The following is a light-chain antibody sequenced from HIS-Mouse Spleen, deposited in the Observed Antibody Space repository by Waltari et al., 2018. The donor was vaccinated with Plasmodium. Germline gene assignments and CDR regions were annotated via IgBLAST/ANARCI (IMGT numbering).Light chain of an antibody. CDR3: CSYAGSYTV. CDR2: DVS. J-gene: IGLJ2*01. V-gene: IGLV2-11*01. Sequence: QSALTQPRSVSGSPGQSVPISCTGTSSDVGGYNYVSLYQQHPGKPPKLMIYDVSKRPSGVPDRFSGSKSGNTASLTISGLQAEDEADYYCCSYAGSYTVFGGGTKLTVL. CDR1: SSDVGGYNY.